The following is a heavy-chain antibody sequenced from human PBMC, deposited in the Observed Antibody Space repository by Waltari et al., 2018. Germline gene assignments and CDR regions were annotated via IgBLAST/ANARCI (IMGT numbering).Heavy chain of an antibody. CDR2: MNTNSCNR. Sequence: NWLRNAPGQAIEWMGWMNTNSCNRGFTQTFQDRIIMTTDTSKNTAYMEQPGLTSDDTAVYYCASGALPGKVAHWFDPWGQGTPVTVSS. J-gene: IGHJ5*02. D-gene: IGHD1-1*01. V-gene: IGHV1-8*01. CDR3: ASGALPGKVAHWFDP.